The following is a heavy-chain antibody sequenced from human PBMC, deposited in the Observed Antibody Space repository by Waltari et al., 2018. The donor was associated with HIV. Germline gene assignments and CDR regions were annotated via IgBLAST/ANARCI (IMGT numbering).Heavy chain of an antibody. J-gene: IGHJ4*02. V-gene: IGHV4-59*01. CDR3: ARGGGYSYGYNYFDY. Sequence: QVQLQESGPGLVKPSETLSLTCTVSGGSISSYYWSWIRQPPGKGLEWIGYIYYSGSTNYHPSLKSRVTISVDTSKNQFSLKLSSVTAADTAVYYCARGGGYSYGYNYFDYWGQGTLVTVSS. D-gene: IGHD5-18*01. CDR1: GGSISSYY. CDR2: IYYSGST.